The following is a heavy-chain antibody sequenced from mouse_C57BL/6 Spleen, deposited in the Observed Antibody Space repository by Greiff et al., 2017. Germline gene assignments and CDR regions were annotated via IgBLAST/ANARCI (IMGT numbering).Heavy chain of an antibody. CDR2: ISGGGGNT. CDR3: ARGYYDYDGEWFAY. D-gene: IGHD2-4*01. CDR1: GFTFSSYT. Sequence: EVQLVESGGGLVKPGGSLKLSCAASGFTFSSYTMSWVRQTPEKRLEWVATISGGGGNTYYPDSVKGRFTISRDNAKNTLYLQMSSLRSEDTALYYCARGYYDYDGEWFAYWGQGTLVTVSA. V-gene: IGHV5-9*01. J-gene: IGHJ3*01.